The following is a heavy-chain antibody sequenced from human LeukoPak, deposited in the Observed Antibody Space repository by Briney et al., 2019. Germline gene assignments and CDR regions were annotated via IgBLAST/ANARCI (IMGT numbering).Heavy chain of an antibody. V-gene: IGHV4-59*12. J-gene: IGHJ5*02. CDR2: IYYSGST. D-gene: IGHD1-26*01. CDR1: GGSISSYY. CDR3: AREEREIGFDP. Sequence: SETLSLTCTVSGGSISSYYWSWIRQPPGKGLEWIGYIYYSGSTNYNPSLKSRVTMSVDTSKNQFSLKLSSVTAADTAVYYCAREEREIGFDPWGQGTLVTVSS.